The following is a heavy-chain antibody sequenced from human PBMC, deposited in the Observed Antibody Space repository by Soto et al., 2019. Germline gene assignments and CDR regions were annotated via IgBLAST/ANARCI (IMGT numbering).Heavy chain of an antibody. CDR2: ISGSGGST. CDR1: GFTFSSYA. D-gene: IGHD2-8*01. V-gene: IGHV3-23*01. Sequence: EVQLLESGGGLVQPGGSLRLSCAASGFTFSSYAMSWVRQAPGKWLEWVSAISGSGGSTYYADSVKGRFTISRDNSKNTLYLQMNRLRAEDTAVYYCAKDPSHRYCTTGVCPLNWFDPWGQGTLVTVSS. J-gene: IGHJ5*02. CDR3: AKDPSHRYCTTGVCPLNWFDP.